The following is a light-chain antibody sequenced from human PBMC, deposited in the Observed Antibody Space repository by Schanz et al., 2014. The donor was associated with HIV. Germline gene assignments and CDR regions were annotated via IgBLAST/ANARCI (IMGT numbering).Light chain of an antibody. J-gene: IGKJ1*01. CDR1: QRVSRNY. CDR2: GAS. CDR3: QQYGSSPTT. V-gene: IGKV3-20*01. Sequence: EIVLTQSPGTLSLSLGERATLSCRASQRVSRNYLPWYQQKPGQAPRLLIHGASSRATGVPDFTLTISRLEPEDFAVYYCQQYGSSPTTFGQGTKVEIK.